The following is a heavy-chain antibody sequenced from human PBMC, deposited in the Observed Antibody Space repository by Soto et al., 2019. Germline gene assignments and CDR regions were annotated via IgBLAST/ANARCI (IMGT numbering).Heavy chain of an antibody. CDR3: ARGYFDSGHGYDL. Sequence: GESLKISCKGPGHLFNNHWIGWVRQTPGKGLEWTGLIFTRDSETKTSPSFQGHVSFSVDNSINTVYLQWTSLKTTDTGIYFCARGYFDSGHGYDLWGQRTLVTVSS. CDR1: GHLFNNHW. V-gene: IGHV5-51*01. D-gene: IGHD3-10*01. CDR2: IFTRDSET. J-gene: IGHJ5*02.